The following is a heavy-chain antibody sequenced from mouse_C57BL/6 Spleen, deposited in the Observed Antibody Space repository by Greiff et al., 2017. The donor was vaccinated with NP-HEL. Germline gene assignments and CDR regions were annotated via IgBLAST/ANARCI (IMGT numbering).Heavy chain of an antibody. CDR3: ARDDDASAWFAY. Sequence: EVQRVESGGGLVKPGGSLKLSCAASGFTFSSYAMSWVRQTPEKRLEWVATISDGGSYTYYPDNVKGRFTISRDNAKNYLYLQMSQLKSEDTAMYYCARDDDASAWFAYWGQGTLVTVSA. CDR2: ISDGGSYT. V-gene: IGHV5-4*01. J-gene: IGHJ3*01. CDR1: GFTFSSYA. D-gene: IGHD3-1*01.